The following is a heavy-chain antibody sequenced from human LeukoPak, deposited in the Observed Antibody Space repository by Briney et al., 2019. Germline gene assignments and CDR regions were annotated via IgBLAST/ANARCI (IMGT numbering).Heavy chain of an antibody. Sequence: SETLSLTCTVSGGSISSSSYYWGWIRQPPGKGLEWIGSMYFGGSTYYNPSLKSRVTISVDTSKNQFSLKVSSVTAADTAVYYCARGLGEGDTANWGQGTLVTVSS. CDR3: ARGLGEGDTAN. V-gene: IGHV4-39*07. J-gene: IGHJ4*02. CDR2: MYFGGST. D-gene: IGHD5-18*01. CDR1: GGSISSSSYY.